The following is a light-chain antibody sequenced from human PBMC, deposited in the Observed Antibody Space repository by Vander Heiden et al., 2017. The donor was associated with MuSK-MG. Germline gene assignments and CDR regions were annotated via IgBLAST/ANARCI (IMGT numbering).Light chain of an antibody. CDR1: QSISHW. CDR2: KAS. CDR3: QQYNSYPRT. J-gene: IGKJ1*01. V-gene: IGKV1-5*03. Sequence: QMLQSPSPLSASVGSRVTITCRASQSISHWLAWYQQKPGKAPNLLIFKASRLQSGVPSRFSGSGYGTEFTLTISGLQPDDFASYYCQQYNSYPRTFGQGTKVEIK.